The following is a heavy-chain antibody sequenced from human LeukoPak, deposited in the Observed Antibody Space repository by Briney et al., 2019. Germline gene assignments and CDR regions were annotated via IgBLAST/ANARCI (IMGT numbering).Heavy chain of an antibody. CDR2: IIPSIGKA. CDR1: GGTFSSYA. Sequence: GSSVKVSCKASGGTFSSYAISWVRQAPGQGLEWVGRIIPSIGKANYAQNFQGKVTIIADKSTSTVYMELSRLRSEDTAVYYCARGAGSYCNVLDYWGQGTLVAVSS. D-gene: IGHD3-10*01. J-gene: IGHJ4*01. V-gene: IGHV1-69*04. CDR3: ARGAGSYCNVLDY.